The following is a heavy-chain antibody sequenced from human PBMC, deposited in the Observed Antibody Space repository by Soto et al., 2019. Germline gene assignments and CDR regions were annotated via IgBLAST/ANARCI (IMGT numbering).Heavy chain of an antibody. V-gene: IGHV3-53*01. J-gene: IGHJ4*02. CDR3: AVGITMVRGFPDY. CDR2: IYSGGST. Sequence: EVQLVESGGGLIQPGGSLRLSCAASGFTVSSNYMSWVRQAPGKGLEWVSVIYSGGSTYYADSVKGRFTISRDNSKNTLYLQMNSLRAEDTAVYYCAVGITMVRGFPDYWGQGTLVTVSS. D-gene: IGHD3-10*01. CDR1: GFTVSSNY.